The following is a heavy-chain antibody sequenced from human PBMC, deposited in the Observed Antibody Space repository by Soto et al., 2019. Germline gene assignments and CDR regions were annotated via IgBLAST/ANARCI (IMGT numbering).Heavy chain of an antibody. J-gene: IGHJ4*02. CDR3: ARDHSSSWYFGSDY. D-gene: IGHD6-13*01. Sequence: GGSLRLSCAASGFTFSSYGMHWVRQAPGKGLEWVAVIWYDGSNKYYADSVKGRFTISRDNSKNTLYLQMNSLRAEDTAVYYCARDHSSSWYFGSDYWGQGTLVTVSS. V-gene: IGHV3-33*01. CDR1: GFTFSSYG. CDR2: IWYDGSNK.